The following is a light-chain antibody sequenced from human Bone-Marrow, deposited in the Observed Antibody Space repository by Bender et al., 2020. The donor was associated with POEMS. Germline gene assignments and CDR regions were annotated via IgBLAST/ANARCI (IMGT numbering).Light chain of an antibody. J-gene: IGLJ3*02. V-gene: IGLV2-14*03. CDR1: SGDIGASKF. CDR3: CSFAGSDTWV. Sequence: QPALTQPASVSGSPGQSITVSCTGTSGDIGASKFVSWYQQHPGKAPKLIIHDVISRPLGISNRFSASKSGNTASLTISGLQAEDEAAYYCCSFAGSDTWVFGGGTKVTVL. CDR2: DVI.